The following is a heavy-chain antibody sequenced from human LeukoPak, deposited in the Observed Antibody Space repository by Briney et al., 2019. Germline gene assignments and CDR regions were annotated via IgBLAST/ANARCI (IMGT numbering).Heavy chain of an antibody. D-gene: IGHD2-2*02. V-gene: IGHV4-4*07. J-gene: IGHJ5*02. CDR3: ARSEYSCSSSSCYTKWFDP. CDR2: IYTSGST. Sequence: SETLSLTCTVSGGSISTYYWSWTRQPAGKGLEWIGHIYTSGSTNYNPSLKSRVTMSVDTSKNQFSLKLSSVTAADTAVYYCARSEYSCSSSSCYTKWFDPWGQGTLVTVSS. CDR1: GGSISTYY.